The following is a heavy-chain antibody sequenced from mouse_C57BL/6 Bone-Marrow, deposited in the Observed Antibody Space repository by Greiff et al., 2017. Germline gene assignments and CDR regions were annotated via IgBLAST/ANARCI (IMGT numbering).Heavy chain of an antibody. D-gene: IGHD1-1*01. CDR1: GFNIKDDY. Sequence: VQLQQSGAELVRPGASVKLSCTASGFNIKDDYMHWVKQRPEQGLEWIGWIDPENGDTEYASKFQGKATITADTSSNTAYLQLSSLTSEDTAVYYCTTYYGSSYHAMDYWGQGTSVPVSS. CDR2: IDPENGDT. J-gene: IGHJ4*01. V-gene: IGHV14-4*01. CDR3: TTYYGSSYHAMDY.